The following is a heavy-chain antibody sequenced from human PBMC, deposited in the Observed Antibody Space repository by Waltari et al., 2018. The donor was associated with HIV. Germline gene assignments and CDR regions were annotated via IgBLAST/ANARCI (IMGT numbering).Heavy chain of an antibody. Sequence: EVQLVESGGGLVQPGGSRSLSCEATGSSPSSDWMTWVRQAPGKGLEWVANIKEDGSEKWYVDSVKGRFTISRDNAKNSVYLQMNSLRAEDTAVYYCARSRSDAFDLWGQGTMVTVSS. V-gene: IGHV3-7*01. CDR1: GSSPSSDW. CDR3: ARSRSDAFDL. J-gene: IGHJ3*01. CDR2: IKEDGSEK.